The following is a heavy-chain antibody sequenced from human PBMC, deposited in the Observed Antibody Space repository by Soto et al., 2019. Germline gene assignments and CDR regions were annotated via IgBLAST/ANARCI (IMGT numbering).Heavy chain of an antibody. V-gene: IGHV3-74*01. J-gene: IGHJ6*02. CDR1: GFTFSSYA. D-gene: IGHD3-10*01. CDR3: ARSVRSGSFPYYYYAMDV. Sequence: GGSLRLSCAASGFTFSSYAMHWVRQAPGKGLVWVSRIKSDGSSTSYADSVKGRFTISRDNAKNTLDLQMHGLRAEDMAVYYCARSVRSGSFPYYYYAMDVWGQGTTVTVSS. CDR2: IKSDGSST.